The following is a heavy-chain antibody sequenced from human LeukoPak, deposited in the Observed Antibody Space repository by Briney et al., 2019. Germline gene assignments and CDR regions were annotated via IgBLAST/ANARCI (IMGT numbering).Heavy chain of an antibody. D-gene: IGHD3-10*01. V-gene: IGHV4-34*01. J-gene: IGHJ5*02. CDR1: GGSFSGYY. CDR2: INHSGST. CDR3: ARKAITMVRGVIVGWFDP. Sequence: PSETLSLTCAVYGGSFSGYYWSWIRQPPGKGLEWIGEINHSGSTNYNPSPKSRVTISVDTSKNQFSLKLSSVTAADTAVYYCARKAITMVRGVIVGWFDPWGQGTLVTVSS.